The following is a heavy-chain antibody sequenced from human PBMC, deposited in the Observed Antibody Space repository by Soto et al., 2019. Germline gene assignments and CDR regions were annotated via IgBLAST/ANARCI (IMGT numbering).Heavy chain of an antibody. Sequence: PSETPSLTRTLSGGSISSSSYYWGWIRQPPGKGLEWIGSIYYSGSTYYNPSLKSRVTISVDTSKNQFSLKLSSVTAADTAVYYCASEPTIGYCSCGSCYFCDAFDVWGDLPMVT. V-gene: IGHV4-39*01. CDR2: IYYSGST. CDR3: ASEPTIGYCSCGSCYFCDAFDV. D-gene: IGHD2-15*01. J-gene: IGHJ3*01. CDR1: GGSISSSSYY.